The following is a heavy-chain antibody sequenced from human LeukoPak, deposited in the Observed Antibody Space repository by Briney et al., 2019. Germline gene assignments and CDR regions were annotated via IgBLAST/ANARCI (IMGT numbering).Heavy chain of an antibody. D-gene: IGHD6-13*01. CDR2: IYYSGTT. CDR3: ARARPRYSSSWYSDYFDY. V-gene: IGHV4-39*07. CDR1: GFTFSSYA. J-gene: IGHJ4*02. Sequence: GSLRLSCPASGFTFSSYAMSWVRQAPGKGLEWIGSIYYSGTTFYNPSLKSRVTISVDTSKNHFSLKLSSVTAADTAVYYCARARPRYSSSWYSDYFDYWGQGTPVTVSS.